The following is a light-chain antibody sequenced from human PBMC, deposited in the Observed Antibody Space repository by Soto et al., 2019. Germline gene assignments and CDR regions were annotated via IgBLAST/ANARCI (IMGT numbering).Light chain of an antibody. Sequence: QSALTQPPSASGSPGQSVTISCSGTNSDVGGYNYVSWYQQHPGKAPKLMIYEVNKRPSGVPDSFSGSKSGNTASLTVSGLQAEDEADYYCSSYGGSNNYVFGTGTKLTVL. CDR3: SSYGGSNNYV. V-gene: IGLV2-8*01. CDR1: NSDVGGYNY. CDR2: EVN. J-gene: IGLJ1*01.